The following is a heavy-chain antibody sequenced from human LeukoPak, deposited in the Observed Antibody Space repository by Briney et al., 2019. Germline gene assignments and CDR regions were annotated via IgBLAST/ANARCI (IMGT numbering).Heavy chain of an antibody. CDR3: ARDLGSYWFDP. D-gene: IGHD3-16*01. V-gene: IGHV1-2*02. CDR1: GYTFTAYY. CDR2: INPNSGGT. Sequence: GASVKGSCKASGYTFTAYYMHWVRQAPGQGLECMGWINPNSGGTNYAQKFQGRVTMTRDTSISTAYMELSRLRSDDTAVYYCARDLGSYWFDPWGQGTLVTVSS. J-gene: IGHJ5*02.